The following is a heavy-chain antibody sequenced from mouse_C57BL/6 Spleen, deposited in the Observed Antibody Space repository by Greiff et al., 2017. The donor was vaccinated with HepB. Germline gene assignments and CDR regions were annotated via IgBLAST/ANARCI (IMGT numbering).Heavy chain of an antibody. CDR1: GFSLTSYG. Sequence: QVQLKESGPGLVQPSQSLSISCTVSGFSLTSYGVHWVRQSPGKGLEWLGVIWRGGSTDYNAAFMSRLSITKDNSKSQVFFKMNRLQADDTAIYYCAKNWVLYDGYYVAMDYWGQGTSVTVSS. D-gene: IGHD2-3*01. J-gene: IGHJ4*01. CDR3: AKNWVLYDGYYVAMDY. V-gene: IGHV2-5*01. CDR2: IWRGGST.